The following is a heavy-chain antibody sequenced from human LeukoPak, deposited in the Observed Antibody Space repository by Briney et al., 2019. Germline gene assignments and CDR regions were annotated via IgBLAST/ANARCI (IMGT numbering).Heavy chain of an antibody. Sequence: SETLSLTCAVSDYSISSAYYWGWIRQPPGKGLEWIGSIYHSGSTDYNPSLKSRVTISVDTSKNKFSLKLRSVTAADTAVYYCARDQAYCGGDCYFDFWGQGTLVTVSS. D-gene: IGHD2-21*02. CDR3: ARDQAYCGGDCYFDF. CDR1: DYSISSAYY. J-gene: IGHJ4*02. CDR2: IYHSGST. V-gene: IGHV4-38-2*02.